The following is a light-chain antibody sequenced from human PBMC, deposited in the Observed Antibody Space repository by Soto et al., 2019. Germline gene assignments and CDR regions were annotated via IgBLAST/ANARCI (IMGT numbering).Light chain of an antibody. V-gene: IGKV3-15*01. Sequence: EILMSQSPATLSVSPGQISTLXXRASQSVRSTVAWYHQRPGKAPGXLIFGASTRASGVPDRFSGDGSGTDFTLTVTSLHSEDSAVYYCHQRSNWWTFGQGTKVDIK. CDR1: QSVRST. J-gene: IGKJ1*01. CDR3: HQRSNWWT. CDR2: GAS.